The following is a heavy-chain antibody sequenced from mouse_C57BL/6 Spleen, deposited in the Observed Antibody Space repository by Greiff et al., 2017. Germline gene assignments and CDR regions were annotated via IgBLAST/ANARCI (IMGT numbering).Heavy chain of an antibody. CDR1: GYTFTDYE. CDR3: TSEGYYYGSSPFAY. J-gene: IGHJ3*01. D-gene: IGHD1-1*01. V-gene: IGHV1-15*01. CDR2: IDPETGGT. Sequence: VQLQQSGAELVRPGASVTLSCKASGYTFTDYEMHWVKQTPVHGLEWIGAIDPETGGTAYNQKFKGKALLTAAKSSSTAYRELRSLTSEDSAVYYCTSEGYYYGSSPFAYWGQVTLVTVSA.